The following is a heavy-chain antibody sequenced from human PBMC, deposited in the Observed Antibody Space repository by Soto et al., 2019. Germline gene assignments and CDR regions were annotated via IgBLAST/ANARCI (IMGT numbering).Heavy chain of an antibody. CDR1: GYTFTSYA. D-gene: IGHD6-13*01. CDR3: ARGVIAAAGTGLYWPNWFDP. CDR2: INAGNGNT. V-gene: IGHV1-3*01. J-gene: IGHJ5*02. Sequence: GASVKVSCKASGYTFTSYAMHWVRQAPGQRLEWMGWINAGNGNTKYSQKFQGRVTITRDTSASTAYMELSSLRSEDTAVYYCARGVIAAAGTGLYWPNWFDPWGQGTLGTVSS.